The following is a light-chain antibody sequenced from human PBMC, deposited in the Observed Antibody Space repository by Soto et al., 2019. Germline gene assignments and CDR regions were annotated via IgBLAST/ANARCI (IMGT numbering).Light chain of an antibody. CDR3: QQYNSWPPIT. CDR1: QSFSTY. Sequence: EIVLTQSPATLSLSQGERATLSCRASQSFSTYLAWYQQKSGQAPRLLIYGASTRATGIPARFSGSGSGTEFTLSISSLQSEDFAVYYCQQYNSWPPITFGQGTRLEIK. V-gene: IGKV3-15*01. CDR2: GAS. J-gene: IGKJ5*01.